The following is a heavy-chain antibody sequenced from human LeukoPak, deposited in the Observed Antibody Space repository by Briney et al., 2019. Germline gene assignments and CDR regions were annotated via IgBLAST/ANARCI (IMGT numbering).Heavy chain of an antibody. CDR1: GFTFSSYS. J-gene: IGHJ4*02. CDR3: AREEGGYMVNFDY. V-gene: IGHV3-21*01. CDR2: ISSSSSYI. Sequence: PGGSLRLSCAASGFTFSSYSMNWVRQAPGKGLEWVSSISSSSSYIYYADSVKGRFIISRDNAKNSLYLQMNSLRAEDTAVYYCAREEGGYMVNFDYWGQGTLVTVSS. D-gene: IGHD5-12*01.